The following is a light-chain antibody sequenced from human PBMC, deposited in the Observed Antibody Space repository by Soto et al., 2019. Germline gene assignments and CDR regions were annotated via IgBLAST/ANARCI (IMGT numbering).Light chain of an antibody. CDR1: QSISSY. CDR2: AAS. Sequence: DIQMTQSPSSLSASVGDRVTITCRASQSISSYLNWYQQKPGKAPKLLISAASSLQSGVPSRFRGSGSGTDFTLTISSLQPEDFATYYCQQSYSTPPITFGQGTRLEIK. V-gene: IGKV1-39*01. J-gene: IGKJ5*01. CDR3: QQSYSTPPIT.